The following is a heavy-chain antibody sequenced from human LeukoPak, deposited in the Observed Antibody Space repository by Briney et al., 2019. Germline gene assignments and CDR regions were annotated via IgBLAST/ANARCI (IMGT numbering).Heavy chain of an antibody. CDR2: ISSSGSTI. Sequence: GGSLRLSCAASGFTFSSYELNWVRQAPGKGLEWVSYISSSGSTIYYADSVKGRFTISRDNAKNSLYLQMNSLRVEDTAVYYCARDLVFRLVLDYWGQGTLVTVSS. D-gene: IGHD6-13*01. V-gene: IGHV3-48*03. J-gene: IGHJ4*02. CDR3: ARDLVFRLVLDY. CDR1: GFTFSSYE.